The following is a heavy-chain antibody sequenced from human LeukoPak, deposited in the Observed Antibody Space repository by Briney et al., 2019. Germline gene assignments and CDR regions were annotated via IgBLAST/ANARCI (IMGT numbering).Heavy chain of an antibody. D-gene: IGHD6-6*01. V-gene: IGHV3-21*01. CDR3: TRDRLFDC. Sequence: PGGSLRLSCAASGFSLRTFTLHWVRQAPGKGLEWVSSIGSTTTDMSYTGSVKGRFSISRDNAKNSLSLQMNSLRVEDTAVYYYTRDRLFDCWGQGTLVTVSS. CDR2: IGSTTTDM. J-gene: IGHJ4*02. CDR1: GFSLRTFT.